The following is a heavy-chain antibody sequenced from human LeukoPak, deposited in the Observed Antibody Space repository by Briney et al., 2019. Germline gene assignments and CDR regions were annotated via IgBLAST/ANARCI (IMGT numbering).Heavy chain of an antibody. Sequence: PSDTLSLTCTVSGGSISSYYWSWIRQPPGKGLEWIGYIYYSGSTNDTPSLKSRVTISVDTSKNQFSLKLSSVTAADTAVYYCARRTATTVTTGYYFDYWGQGTLVTVSS. D-gene: IGHD4-17*01. CDR2: IYYSGST. CDR3: ARRTATTVTTGYYFDY. V-gene: IGHV4-59*08. J-gene: IGHJ4*02. CDR1: GGSISSYY.